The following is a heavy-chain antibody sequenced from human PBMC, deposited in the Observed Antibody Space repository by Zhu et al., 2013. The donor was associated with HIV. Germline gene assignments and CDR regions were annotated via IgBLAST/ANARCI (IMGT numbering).Heavy chain of an antibody. CDR3: ARLGPRASGSYQHYYFDY. D-gene: IGHD1-26*01. CDR1: GGTFSSYA. V-gene: IGHV1-69*06. J-gene: IGHJ4*02. CDR2: IIPIFGTA. Sequence: QVQLVQSGAEVKKPGSSVKVSCKASGGTFSSYAISWVRQAPGQGLEWMGGIIPIFGTANYAQKFQGRVTITADKSTSTAYMELSSLRSEDTAVYYCARLGPRASGSYQHYYFDYWGQGTLRSPS.